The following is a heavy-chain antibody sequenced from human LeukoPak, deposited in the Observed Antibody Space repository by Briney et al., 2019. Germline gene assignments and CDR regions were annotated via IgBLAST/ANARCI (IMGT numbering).Heavy chain of an antibody. Sequence: GGSLRLSCAASGFTFSSYWMHWDRQAPGKGLVWVSRINSDGSSTSYADSVKGRFTISRDSAKNTLYLQMNSLRAEDTAVYYCARWDCSGGSCYSGFDYWGQGTLVTVSS. V-gene: IGHV3-74*01. D-gene: IGHD2-15*01. J-gene: IGHJ4*02. CDR1: GFTFSSYW. CDR3: ARWDCSGGSCYSGFDY. CDR2: INSDGSST.